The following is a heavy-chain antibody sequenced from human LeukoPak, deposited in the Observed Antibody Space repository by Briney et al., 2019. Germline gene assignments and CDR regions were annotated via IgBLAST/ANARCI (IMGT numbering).Heavy chain of an antibody. CDR2: FDPEDGET. CDR3: ATLPRITIFPPDY. V-gene: IGHV1-24*01. Sequence: ASVKVSCKVSGYTLTELSMHWVRQAPRKGLEWMGGFDPEDGETIYAQKFQGRVTMTEDTSTDTAYMELSSLRSEDTAVYYCATLPRITIFPPDYWGQGTLVTVSS. J-gene: IGHJ4*02. CDR1: GYTLTELS. D-gene: IGHD3-3*01.